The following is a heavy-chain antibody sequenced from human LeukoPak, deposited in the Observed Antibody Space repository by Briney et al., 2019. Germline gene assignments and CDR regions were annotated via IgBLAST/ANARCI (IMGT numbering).Heavy chain of an antibody. J-gene: IGHJ4*02. CDR1: GYTFTSYD. CDR2: MNPNSGAT. D-gene: IGHD7-27*01. Sequence: ASVKVSCKASGYTFTSYDINWLRQATGQGPEWMGWMNPNSGATGYAQKFQGRVTMTRSTSLNTAYMELSSRRSEDTAEYYCARAPRNWGFDYWGQGTLVTVSS. CDR3: ARAPRNWGFDY. V-gene: IGHV1-8*01.